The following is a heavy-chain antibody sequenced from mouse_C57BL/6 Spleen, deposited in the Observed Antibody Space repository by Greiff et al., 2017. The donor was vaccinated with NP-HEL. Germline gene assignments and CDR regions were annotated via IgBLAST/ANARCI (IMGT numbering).Heavy chain of an antibody. Sequence: VQLQQPGAELVRPGSSVKLSCKASGYTFTSYWMHWVKQRPIQGLEWIGNIDPSDSETHYNQKFKDKATLTVDKSSSTAYMQLSSLTSEDSAVYDCARGAYYYGSSYPFDDWGQGTTLTVSS. CDR1: GYTFTSYW. CDR3: ARGAYYYGSSYPFDD. J-gene: IGHJ2*01. D-gene: IGHD1-1*01. CDR2: IDPSDSET. V-gene: IGHV1-52*01.